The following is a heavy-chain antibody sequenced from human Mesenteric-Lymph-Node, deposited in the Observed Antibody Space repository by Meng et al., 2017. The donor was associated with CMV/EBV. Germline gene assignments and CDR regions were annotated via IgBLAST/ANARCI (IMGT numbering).Heavy chain of an antibody. Sequence: QVQLVQSGAEVKKPGSSVKVSCKASGGTFSSYTISWVRQAPGQGLEWMGRIIPILGIAXXXQKFQGRVTITADKSTSTAYMELSSXRSEDTAVYYCAGGIAAAGSRWFDPWGQGTLVTVSS. D-gene: IGHD6-13*01. V-gene: IGHV1-69*02. J-gene: IGHJ5*02. CDR1: GGTFSSYT. CDR2: IIPILGIA. CDR3: AGGIAAAGSRWFDP.